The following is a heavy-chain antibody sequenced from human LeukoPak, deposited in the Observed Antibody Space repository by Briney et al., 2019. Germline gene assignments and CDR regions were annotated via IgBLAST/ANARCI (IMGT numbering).Heavy chain of an antibody. V-gene: IGHV4-39*01. CDR2: LFYSGST. J-gene: IGHJ5*02. Sequence: SETLSLTCTVSGGSISSSDYYWGWIRQPPGKGLEWIGTLFYSGSTHYNPSLKSRVTISVDTSKNQFSLRLGSVTAADTAVYYCARRHEWYCGGDRYSGWFDPWGQGTLVTVSS. CDR3: ARRHEWYCGGDRYSGWFDP. CDR1: GGSISSSDYY. D-gene: IGHD2-21*02.